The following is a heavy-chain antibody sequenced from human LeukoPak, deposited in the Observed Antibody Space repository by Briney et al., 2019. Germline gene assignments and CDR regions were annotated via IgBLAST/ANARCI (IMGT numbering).Heavy chain of an antibody. V-gene: IGHV3-72*01. J-gene: IGHJ3*02. CDR3: ARDGGEGDNSAFDI. D-gene: IGHD3-16*01. CDR2: TRDKARSYRT. CDR1: GVTLSDHH. Sequence: PGGSLRLSCAASGVTLSDHHVDWVRQAPGKGLEWVGRTRDKARSYRTEYAASVDGRFTIPRDDSKNAVYLQMNSLETEDTAVYYCARDGGEGDNSAFDIWGQGTVVTVSS.